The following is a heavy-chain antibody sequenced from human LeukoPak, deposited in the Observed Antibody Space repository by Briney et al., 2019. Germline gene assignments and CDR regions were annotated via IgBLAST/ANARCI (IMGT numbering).Heavy chain of an antibody. CDR1: GDSVSSNSAA. CDR3: ARDQGYCSAGSCYHFDC. D-gene: IGHD2-15*01. V-gene: IGHV6-1*01. Sequence: SQTLSLTCAISGDSVSSNSAAWNWIRQSPSRGLEWLGRTYYRSKWYNDYAVSVKSRITINPDTSKNQFSLQLNSVTPEVTAVYYCARDQGYCSAGSCYHFDCWGQGTLVTVSS. J-gene: IGHJ4*02. CDR2: TYYRSKWYN.